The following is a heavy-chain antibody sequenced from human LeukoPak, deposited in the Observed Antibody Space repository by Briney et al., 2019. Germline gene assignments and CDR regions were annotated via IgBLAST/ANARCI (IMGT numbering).Heavy chain of an antibody. V-gene: IGHV1-18*01. CDR1: GYTFTSYG. D-gene: IGHD1-26*01. CDR2: ISPYNGNT. J-gene: IGHJ6*02. Sequence: ASVKVSCKASGYTFTSYGISWVRQAPGQGLEWMGWISPYNGNTNYAQKLQGRVTMTTDTSTSTAYMELRSLRSDDTAVYYCARGGVGATGRYYYYYYGMDVWGQGTTVTVSS. CDR3: ARGGVGATGRYYYYYYGMDV.